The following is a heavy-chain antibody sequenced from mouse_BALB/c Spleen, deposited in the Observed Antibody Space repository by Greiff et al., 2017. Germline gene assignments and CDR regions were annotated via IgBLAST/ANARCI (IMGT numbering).Heavy chain of an antibody. CDR2: INPSTGYT. Sequence: QVQLKESGAELAKPGASVKMSCKASGYTFTSYWMHWVKQRPGQGLEWIGYINPSTGYTEYNQKFKDKATLTADKSSSTAYMQLSSLTSEDSAVYYCASWDYAMDYWGQGTSVTVSS. D-gene: IGHD4-1*01. CDR1: GYTFTSYW. J-gene: IGHJ4*01. V-gene: IGHV1-7*01. CDR3: ASWDYAMDY.